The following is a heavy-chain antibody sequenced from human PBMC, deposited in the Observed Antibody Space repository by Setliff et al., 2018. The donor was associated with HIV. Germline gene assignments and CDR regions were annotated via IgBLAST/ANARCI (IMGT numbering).Heavy chain of an antibody. CDR1: VFTFGYYS. Sequence: GGSLRLSCRGSVFTFGYYSRSWVRAAQGKGRAGVGLIRSKPKGGTTEYAASVKGRCTLSRDDSRNIAYLQMNSLKTEDTAVYYCARTPGAWQNYFDYWGQGTPVTVSS. CDR3: ARTPGAWQNYFDY. D-gene: IGHD2-15*01. CDR2: IRSKPKGGTT. J-gene: IGHJ4*02. V-gene: IGHV3-49*04.